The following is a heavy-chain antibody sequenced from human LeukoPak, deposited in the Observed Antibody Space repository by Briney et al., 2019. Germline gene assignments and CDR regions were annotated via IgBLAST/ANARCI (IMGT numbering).Heavy chain of an antibody. CDR2: ISGSGGST. D-gene: IGHD4-17*01. Sequence: GGSLRLSCAASGFTFSSYAMSWVRQAPGKGLEWVSAISGSGGSTYYADSVKGRFTIYRDNSKNTLYLQMNSLRAEDTAVYYCATVFSFSAYYFDYWGQGTLVTVSS. CDR3: ATVFSFSAYYFDY. J-gene: IGHJ4*02. V-gene: IGHV3-23*01. CDR1: GFTFSSYA.